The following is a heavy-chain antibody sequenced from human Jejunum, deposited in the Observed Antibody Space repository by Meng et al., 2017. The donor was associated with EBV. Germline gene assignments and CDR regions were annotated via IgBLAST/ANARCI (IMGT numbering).Heavy chain of an antibody. J-gene: IGHJ4*02. V-gene: IGHV3-74*01. D-gene: IGHD3-10*01. CDR1: VFPLSPYW. CDR3: ATGQGDSRYYFDS. CDR2: ISSDGRSI. Sequence: GGSGGSLFQPGESLRLSCAASVFPLSPYWMHGVRQAPGKGLVWVSRISSDGRSITYADSVKGRFTISRDNAKNTLYLQMNSLRVEDTAVYYCATGQGDSRYYFDSWSQGTLVTVSS.